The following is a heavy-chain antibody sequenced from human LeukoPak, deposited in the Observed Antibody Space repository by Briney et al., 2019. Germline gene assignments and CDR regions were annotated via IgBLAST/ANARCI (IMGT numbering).Heavy chain of an antibody. D-gene: IGHD1-20*01. CDR1: GFTFSSYA. CDR2: ISGSGGST. V-gene: IGHV3-23*01. J-gene: IGHJ4*02. CDR3: AKGWARYNWNAFDY. Sequence: PGGSLRLSCAASGFTFSSYAMGWVRQAPGKGLEWVSAISGSGGSTYYADSVKGRFTISRDNSKNTLYLQMNSLRAEDTAVYYCAKGWARYNWNAFDYWGQGTLVTVSS.